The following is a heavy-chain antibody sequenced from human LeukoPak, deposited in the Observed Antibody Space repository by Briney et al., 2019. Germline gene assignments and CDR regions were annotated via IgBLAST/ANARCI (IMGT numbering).Heavy chain of an antibody. D-gene: IGHD6-19*01. V-gene: IGHV4-59*01. Sequence: SETLSLTCTVSGGSISSYYWSWIRQPPGEGLEWIGYIYYSGSTNYNPSLKSRVTISVDTSKNQFSLKLSSVTAADTAVYYCARAVLYSSGWSFDYWGQGTLVTVSS. CDR3: ARAVLYSSGWSFDY. CDR2: IYYSGST. J-gene: IGHJ4*02. CDR1: GGSISSYY.